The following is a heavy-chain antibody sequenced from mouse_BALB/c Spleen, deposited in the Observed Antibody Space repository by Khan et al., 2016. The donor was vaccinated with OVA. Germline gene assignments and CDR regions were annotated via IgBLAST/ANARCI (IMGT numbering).Heavy chain of an antibody. Sequence: VQLKESGPGLVAPSQSLSITCTVSGLSLTNYGISWIRQPPGKGLEWLGVIWGDGSTNYHSALISRLSINKDNSKSQAFLKLNSLQTDDTATYXCASIYYGYDWFTYWGQGTLVTVSA. CDR1: GLSLTNYG. J-gene: IGHJ3*01. D-gene: IGHD2-2*01. CDR3: ASIYYGYDWFTY. CDR2: IWGDGST. V-gene: IGHV2-3*01.